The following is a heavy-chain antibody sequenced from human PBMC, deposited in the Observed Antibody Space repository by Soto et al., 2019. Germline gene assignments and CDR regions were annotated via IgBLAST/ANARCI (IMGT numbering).Heavy chain of an antibody. V-gene: IGHV3-74*01. CDR3: VRDAIGLGIDC. J-gene: IGHJ4*02. CDR1: GFTFSRYY. CDR2: INGGGSRT. Sequence: EVQLVESGGGLVQPGGSLRLSCAASGFTFSRYYMHWVRQAPGKGLMWVSHINGGGSRTTYADSVKGRFTISRDNAKNTLCLHMNRLRAGDTAEYFWVRDAIGLGIDCWGLGTLVTVS. D-gene: IGHD1-26*01.